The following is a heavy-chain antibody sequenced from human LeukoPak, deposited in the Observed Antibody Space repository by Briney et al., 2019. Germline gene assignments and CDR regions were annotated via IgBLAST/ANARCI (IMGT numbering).Heavy chain of an antibody. V-gene: IGHV3-7*01. CDR1: GFTFSSYW. CDR2: IKQDGSDK. D-gene: IGHD6-6*01. CDR3: ARDRSIAARGVSYYYYMDV. Sequence: PGGSLRLSCAASGFTFSSYWMSWVRQAPGKGLEWVANIKQDGSDKYYVDSVKGRFTISRDNAKNSLYLQMNSLRAEDTAVYYCARDRSIAARGVSYYYYMDVWGKGTTVTVSS. J-gene: IGHJ6*03.